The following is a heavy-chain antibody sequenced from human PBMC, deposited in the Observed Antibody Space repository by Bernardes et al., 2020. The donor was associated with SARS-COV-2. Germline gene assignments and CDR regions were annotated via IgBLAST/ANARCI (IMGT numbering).Heavy chain of an antibody. J-gene: IGHJ5*02. CDR1: GGSFSGYY. Sequence: SETLSLTCAVYGGSFSGYYWSWIRQPPGQGLEWIGEINHSGSTNYNPSLKSRVTISVDTSKNQFSLKLSSVTAADTAVYYCARVGASTHLVRPWGQGTLVTVSS. V-gene: IGHV4-34*01. CDR3: ARVGASTHLVRP. CDR2: INHSGST.